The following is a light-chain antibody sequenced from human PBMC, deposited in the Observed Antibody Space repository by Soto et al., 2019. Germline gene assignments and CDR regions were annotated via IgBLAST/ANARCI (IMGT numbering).Light chain of an antibody. CDR2: SAS. CDR3: QQSYSAPLT. V-gene: IGKV1-39*01. J-gene: IGKJ3*01. CDR1: QNIGNY. Sequence: DIPMTQSPSLSASVGDRVTITCRASQNIGNYLNWYQQRPGKAPKPLVLSASRLQSGVPSRFSGSGSGTDFTLTITNLQPEDFAVYYCQQSYSAPLTFGPGTTVDFK.